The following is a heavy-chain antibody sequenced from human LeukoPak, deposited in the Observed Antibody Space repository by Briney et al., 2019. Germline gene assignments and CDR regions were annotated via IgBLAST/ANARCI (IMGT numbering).Heavy chain of an antibody. V-gene: IGHV4-39*07. Sequence: SETLSLTCTVSGGSIGSSSYYWGWIRQPPGKGLEWIGNIYYSGNTYYNPSLKSRVTISVDTSKNQFSLKLSSVTAADTAVYYCARVGEFVVVTASTHSYYMDVWGKGTTVTVSS. CDR3: ARVGEFVVVTASTHSYYMDV. J-gene: IGHJ6*03. CDR1: GGSIGSSSYY. CDR2: IYYSGNT. D-gene: IGHD2-21*02.